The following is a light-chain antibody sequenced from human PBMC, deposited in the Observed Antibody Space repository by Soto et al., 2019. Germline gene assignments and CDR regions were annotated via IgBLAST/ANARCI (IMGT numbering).Light chain of an antibody. CDR3: CSYAGSSSWV. CDR2: EDS. V-gene: IGLV2-23*01. Sequence: QSVLTQPASVSGSPGQSITISCTGTSSDVGSYNLVSWYQHHRGKAPKVIIYEDSKRPSGASNRFSGSKSGNTASLTISGLEAEDEAVYYCCSYAGSSSWVFGGGTKVTVL. CDR1: SSDVGSYNL. J-gene: IGLJ2*01.